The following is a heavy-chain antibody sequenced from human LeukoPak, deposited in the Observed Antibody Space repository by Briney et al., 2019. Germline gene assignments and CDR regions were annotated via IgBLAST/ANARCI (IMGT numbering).Heavy chain of an antibody. D-gene: IGHD5-18*01. CDR1: GGSISSGSYY. CDR2: IFTSGST. V-gene: IGHV4-61*02. Sequence: SETLSLTCTVSGGSISSGSYYWSWIRQPAGKGLERIGRIFTSGSTYYSASLKSRVIMSVDTSKNQFSLKLSSVTAADTAVYYCAREIGGYSYGYVPREVSYYFDYWGQGTLVTVSS. CDR3: AREIGGYSYGYVPREVSYYFDY. J-gene: IGHJ4*02.